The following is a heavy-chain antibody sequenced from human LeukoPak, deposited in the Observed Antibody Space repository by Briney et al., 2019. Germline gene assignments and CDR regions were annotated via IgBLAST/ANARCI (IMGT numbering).Heavy chain of an antibody. J-gene: IGHJ4*02. D-gene: IGHD5-18*01. CDR2: IIPIFGTA. V-gene: IGHV1-69*06. Sequence: ASVTVSCKASGGTFSSYAISWVRQAPGQGLEWMGGIIPIFGTANYAQKFQGRVTITADKSTSTVYMELSSLRSEDTAVYYCARSGYSYGSYYFDYWGQGTLVTVSS. CDR1: GGTFSSYA. CDR3: ARSGYSYGSYYFDY.